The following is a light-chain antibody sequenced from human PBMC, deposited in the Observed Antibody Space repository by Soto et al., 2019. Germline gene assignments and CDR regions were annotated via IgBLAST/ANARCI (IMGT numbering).Light chain of an antibody. V-gene: IGKV1-27*01. CDR2: GAS. CDR1: QDISYY. CDR3: QKYHSAPRT. Sequence: DIQMTQSPSSLSASVGERATITCRANQDISYYLAWYQQKQGKVPKLLIYGASTLQSGVPSRFSGSGSGTDFTLTISSLQPEDIAIYYCQKYHSAPRTFGQGTKVEIK. J-gene: IGKJ1*01.